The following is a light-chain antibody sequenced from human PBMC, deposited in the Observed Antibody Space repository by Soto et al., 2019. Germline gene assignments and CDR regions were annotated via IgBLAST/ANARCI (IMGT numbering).Light chain of an antibody. CDR2: SAS. J-gene: IGKJ1*01. CDR3: QQTYSMPWT. Sequence: DIQMTQSPSSLSASVGDRVTITCRASQSINSYLNWYQRKPGKAPNLLIYSASSLQSGVPSRFSGSGSGTDLTLTISSLQPEDFATYFCQQTYSMPWTFGQGTKVDIK. CDR1: QSINSY. V-gene: IGKV1-39*01.